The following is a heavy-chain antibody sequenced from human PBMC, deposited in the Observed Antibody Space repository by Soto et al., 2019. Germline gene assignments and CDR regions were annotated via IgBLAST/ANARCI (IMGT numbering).Heavy chain of an antibody. D-gene: IGHD2-2*01. Sequence: GASVKVSCKASGYTFTGYYMHWVRQAPGQGLEWMGWINPNSGGTNYAQKFQGWVTMTRDTSISTAYMELSRLRSDDTAVYYCARDGGYCSSTSCYLWFDPWGQGTLVTVSS. J-gene: IGHJ5*02. CDR3: ARDGGYCSSTSCYLWFDP. CDR1: GYTFTGYY. CDR2: INPNSGGT. V-gene: IGHV1-2*04.